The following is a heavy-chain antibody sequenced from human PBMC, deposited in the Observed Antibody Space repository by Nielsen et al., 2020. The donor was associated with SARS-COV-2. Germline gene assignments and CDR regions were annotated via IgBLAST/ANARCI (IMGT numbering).Heavy chain of an antibody. Sequence: LRLSCTVSGGSISSGSYYWSWIRQPAGKGLEWIGRIYTSGSTNYNPSLKSRVTISVDTSKNQFSLKLSSVTAADTAVYYCATLETTGKYYGMDVWGQGTTVTVSS. CDR3: ATLETTGKYYGMDV. V-gene: IGHV4-61*02. D-gene: IGHD4-17*01. J-gene: IGHJ6*02. CDR2: IYTSGST. CDR1: GGSISSGSYY.